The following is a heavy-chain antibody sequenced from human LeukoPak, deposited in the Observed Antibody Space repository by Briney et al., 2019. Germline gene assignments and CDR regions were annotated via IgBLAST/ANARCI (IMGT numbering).Heavy chain of an antibody. V-gene: IGHV3-7*01. J-gene: IGHJ3*02. CDR1: GFTFSSYW. Sequence: PGGSLRLSCAASGFTFSSYWMSWVRQAPGEGLEWVANIKHDGSEKYYVDSVRGRFTISRDNSKNTLYLQMNSLRAEDTAVYYCARGIAAAANDAFDIWGQGTMVTVSS. D-gene: IGHD6-13*01. CDR2: IKHDGSEK. CDR3: ARGIAAAANDAFDI.